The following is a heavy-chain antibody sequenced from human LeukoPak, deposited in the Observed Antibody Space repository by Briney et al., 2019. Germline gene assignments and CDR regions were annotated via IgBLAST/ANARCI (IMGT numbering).Heavy chain of an antibody. D-gene: IGHD5-12*01. V-gene: IGHV1-8*03. CDR3: ARGADSDYDLSDFDY. J-gene: IGHJ4*02. Sequence: GASVKVSCKASGYTFTSYDINWVRQATGQGLEWMGWMNPNSGNTGYAQKFQGRVTITRNTSISTAYMELSSLRSEDTAVYYCARGADSDYDLSDFDYWGQGTLVTVSS. CDR2: MNPNSGNT. CDR1: GYTFTSYD.